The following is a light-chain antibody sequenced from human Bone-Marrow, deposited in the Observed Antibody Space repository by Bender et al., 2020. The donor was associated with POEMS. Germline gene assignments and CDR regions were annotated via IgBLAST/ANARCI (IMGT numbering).Light chain of an antibody. CDR2: DVS. V-gene: IGLV2-14*03. CDR1: SSDVGGYDY. J-gene: IGLJ3*02. CDR3: NSYSATTTQV. Sequence: QSALTQPASVSGSPGQSITISCTGTSSDVGGYDYVSWYQQHPGKAPKLMIFDVSHRPSGVSSRFSGSKSGNTASLTISGLQAEDEAEYFCNSYSATTTQVFGGGTKLTVL.